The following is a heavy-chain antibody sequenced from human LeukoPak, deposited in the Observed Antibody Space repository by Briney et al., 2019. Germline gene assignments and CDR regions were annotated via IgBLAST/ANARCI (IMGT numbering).Heavy chain of an antibody. J-gene: IGHJ4*02. CDR2: IYHSGST. Sequence: SETLSLTCAVSGYSISSGYYWGWIRQPPGKGLEWIGSIYHSGSTYYNPSLKSRVTISVDTSKNQFSLKLRSVTAADTAVYYCARYSGYASYYFDYWGQGTLVTVSS. CDR1: GYSISSGYY. CDR3: ARYSGYASYYFDY. D-gene: IGHD5-12*01. V-gene: IGHV4-38-2*01.